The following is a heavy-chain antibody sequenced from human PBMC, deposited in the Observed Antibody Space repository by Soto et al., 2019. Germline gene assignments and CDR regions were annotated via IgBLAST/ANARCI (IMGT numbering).Heavy chain of an antibody. CDR2: ISYDGSNK. J-gene: IGHJ6*02. D-gene: IGHD6-13*01. CDR3: ARVIAADYYGMDV. V-gene: IGHV3-30-3*01. Sequence: QVQLVESGGGVVQPGRSLRLSCAASGFTFSSYAMHWVRQAPGKGLEWVAVISYDGSNKYYADSVKGRFTISRDNSKNTLYLQMNSLRAEDTAVYYCARVIAADYYGMDVCGQGTTVTVSS. CDR1: GFTFSSYA.